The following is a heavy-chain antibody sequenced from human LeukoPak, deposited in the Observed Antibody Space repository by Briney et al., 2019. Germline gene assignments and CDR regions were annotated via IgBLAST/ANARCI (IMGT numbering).Heavy chain of an antibody. CDR1: GFTFSSYA. CDR2: ISNSGGST. Sequence: GGSLRLSCAASGFTFSSYAMNWVPQAPGKGLEWVSGISNSGGSTYYADSVKGRFTISRDNSKNTLYLQMNSLRAEDTAAYYCAKETSSSFDYWGQGTLVTVSS. CDR3: AKETSSSFDY. J-gene: IGHJ4*02. V-gene: IGHV3-23*01. D-gene: IGHD6-6*01.